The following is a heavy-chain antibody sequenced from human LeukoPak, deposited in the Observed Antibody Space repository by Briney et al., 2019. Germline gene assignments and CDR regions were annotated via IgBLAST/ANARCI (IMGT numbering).Heavy chain of an antibody. CDR1: GYTFTGYY. CDR2: INPNSGGT. Sequence: ASVKVSCKASGYTFTGYYMHWVRQAPGQGLEWMGWINPNSGGTNYAQKFQGRVTMTRDTSISTAYMELSRLRSDDTAVYYCARDRIIAAAGTGDAFDIWGQGTMVTVSS. CDR3: ARDRIIAAAGTGDAFDI. D-gene: IGHD6-13*01. J-gene: IGHJ3*02. V-gene: IGHV1-2*02.